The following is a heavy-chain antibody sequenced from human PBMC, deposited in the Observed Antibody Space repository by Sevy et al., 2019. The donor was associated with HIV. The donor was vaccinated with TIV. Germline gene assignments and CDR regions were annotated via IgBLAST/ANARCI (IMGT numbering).Heavy chain of an antibody. CDR3: ARHAHITMIVT. D-gene: IGHD3-22*01. CDR2: IFYSGST. J-gene: IGHJ5*02. V-gene: IGHV4-39*01. CDR1: GGSISSSSYY. Sequence: SETLSLTCTVSGGSISSSSYYWGWIRQPPGKGLERIGSIFYSGSTYYNPSLKSRVTISVDTSKNQFSLKLNSVTAADTAVYYCARHAHITMIVTWGQGTLVTVSS.